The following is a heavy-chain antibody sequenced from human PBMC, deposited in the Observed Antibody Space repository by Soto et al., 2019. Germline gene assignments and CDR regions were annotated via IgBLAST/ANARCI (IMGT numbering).Heavy chain of an antibody. Sequence: LRLSCAASGFTFSSYWMHWVRQAPGKGLVWVSRINPDGSATNYADSVKGRFAISRDNAKSSVSLQMNTLRVEDTAVYYCAREDSIIIPAVSDFWGQGTLVTVSS. V-gene: IGHV3-74*01. CDR2: INPDGSAT. CDR3: AREDSIIIPAVSDF. D-gene: IGHD2-2*01. J-gene: IGHJ4*02. CDR1: GFTFSSYW.